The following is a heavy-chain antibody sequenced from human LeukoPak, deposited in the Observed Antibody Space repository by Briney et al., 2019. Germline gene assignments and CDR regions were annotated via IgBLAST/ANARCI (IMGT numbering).Heavy chain of an antibody. CDR2: IYYSGST. CDR1: GVSISSGGYY. CDR3: ASRVDLFGGAFDI. J-gene: IGHJ3*02. D-gene: IGHD3-10*01. V-gene: IGHV4-31*03. Sequence: SETLSLTCTVSGVSISSGGYYWSWVRQHPGKGLEWIGYIYYSGSTYYNPSLKSRVTISVDTSKNQFSLKLSSVTAADTAVYYCASRVDLFGGAFDIWGQGTMVTVSS.